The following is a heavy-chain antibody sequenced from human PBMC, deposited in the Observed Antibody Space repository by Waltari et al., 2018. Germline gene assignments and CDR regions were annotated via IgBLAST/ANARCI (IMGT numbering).Heavy chain of an antibody. D-gene: IGHD5-12*01. CDR1: GFSFSSYW. CDR3: ARDAAWSMDV. Sequence: EVQLVESGGGLVQPGGSLRLSCTASGFSFSSYWIHWVRQAPGKGLVGVSRIDSDGSQTTYADVVKGRVTISRDNAKNTVYLQMNSLRPEDTAVYYCARDAAWSMDVWGQGTTVTVSS. J-gene: IGHJ6*02. CDR2: IDSDGSQT. V-gene: IGHV3-74*03.